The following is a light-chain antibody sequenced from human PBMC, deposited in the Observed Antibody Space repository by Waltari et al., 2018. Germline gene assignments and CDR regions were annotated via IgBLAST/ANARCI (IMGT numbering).Light chain of an antibody. CDR2: LAS. J-gene: IGKJ1*01. Sequence: DFQMTQSPSSLSAPVGDTVTITCRASQDIRDDYLAWYQQKPGKSPELLIYLASTLQFGVPSRFRGSGSGKDFTLTITSLQPEDVATYYCQRYNSAPWTFGQGTKV. V-gene: IGKV1-27*01. CDR3: QRYNSAPWT. CDR1: QDIRDDY.